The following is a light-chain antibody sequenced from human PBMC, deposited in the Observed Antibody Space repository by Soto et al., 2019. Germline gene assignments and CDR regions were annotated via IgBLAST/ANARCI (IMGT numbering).Light chain of an antibody. CDR3: QQTFSTLT. Sequence: DIQMTQSPSSLSASVGDRVTITCRACQSISSDLNWYQQKRGKAPKLLIYAASSLQSGVPSRFSGSGSGTDFTLTMNSLRTEDFATYYCQQTFSTLTLGQGTRLEI. V-gene: IGKV1-39*01. CDR2: AAS. J-gene: IGKJ5*01. CDR1: QSISSD.